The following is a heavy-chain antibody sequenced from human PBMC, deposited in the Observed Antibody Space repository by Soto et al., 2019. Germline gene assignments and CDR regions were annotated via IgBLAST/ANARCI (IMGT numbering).Heavy chain of an antibody. CDR1: GFTFGSYT. J-gene: IGHJ5*02. V-gene: IGHV3-23*01. CDR3: AKGFIRDCGGDCTVDT. CDR2: ISATGGST. D-gene: IGHD2-21*02. Sequence: EVQLLESGGGWLKPGGSLRLSCAASGFTFGSYTMSWVRQAPGKGRGWVSGISATGGSTYYADSVKGRFTFSRDNSKNTLYLQMNSLRAEDTAVYYCAKGFIRDCGGDCTVDTWGQGTLVTVSS.